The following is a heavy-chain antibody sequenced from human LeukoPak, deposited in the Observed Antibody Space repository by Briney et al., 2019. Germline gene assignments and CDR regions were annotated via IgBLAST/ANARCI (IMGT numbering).Heavy chain of an antibody. CDR2: IYYSGST. V-gene: IGHV4-59*12. CDR1: GGSISSYY. J-gene: IGHJ5*02. D-gene: IGHD6-13*01. CDR3: ARDPLYSSSSSHWFDP. Sequence: PSETLSLTCTVSGGSISSYYWSWIRQPPGKGLEWIGYIYYSGSTNYNPSLKSRVTISIDTSKNQFSLKLSSVTAADTAVYYCARDPLYSSSSSHWFDPWGQGTLVTVSS.